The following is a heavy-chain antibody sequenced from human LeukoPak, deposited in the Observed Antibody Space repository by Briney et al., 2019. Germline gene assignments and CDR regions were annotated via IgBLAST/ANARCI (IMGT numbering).Heavy chain of an antibody. CDR1: GFTVSSNY. J-gene: IGHJ4*01. V-gene: IGHV3-66*01. Sequence: GGSLRLLCAASGFTVSSNYMNWVRQAPGKGLEWVSVIYSGGNTYYADSVKGRFTISRDNSKNTLYVQMNSLRAEDTAVYYCARETYDSSAYYYYYFDYWGQGTLSTVSS. D-gene: IGHD3-22*01. CDR2: IYSGGNT. CDR3: ARETYDSSAYYYYYFDY.